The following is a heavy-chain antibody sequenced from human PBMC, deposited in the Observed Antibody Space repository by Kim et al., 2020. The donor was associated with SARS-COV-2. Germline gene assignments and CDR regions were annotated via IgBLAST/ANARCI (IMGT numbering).Heavy chain of an antibody. V-gene: IGHV1-24*01. CDR2: FDPEDGET. D-gene: IGHD6-19*01. CDR1: GYTLTELS. Sequence: ASVKVSCKVSGYTLTELSMHWVRQAPGEGLEWMGGFDPEDGETIYAQKFQGRVTMTEDTSTDTAYMELSSLSSEDTAVYYCATGPAVAGTLVHYYYYYGMDVWGQVTTVPVSS. J-gene: IGHJ6*02. CDR3: ATGPAVAGTLVHYYYYYGMDV.